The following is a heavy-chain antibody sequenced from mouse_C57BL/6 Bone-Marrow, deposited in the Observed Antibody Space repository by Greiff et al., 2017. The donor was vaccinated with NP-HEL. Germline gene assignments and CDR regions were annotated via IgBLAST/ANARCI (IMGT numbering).Heavy chain of an antibody. Sequence: EVQLQQSGAELVRPGSSVKMSCKTSGYTFTSYGINWVKQRPGQGLEWIGYIYIGNGYTEYNEKFKGKATLTSDTSSSTDYMQLSSLTSKYSAIYFGARIYYGSDGLAMDYWGQGTSVTVSS. CDR2: IYIGNGYT. CDR3: ARIYYGSDGLAMDY. V-gene: IGHV1-58*01. CDR1: GYTFTSYG. D-gene: IGHD2-2*01. J-gene: IGHJ4*01.